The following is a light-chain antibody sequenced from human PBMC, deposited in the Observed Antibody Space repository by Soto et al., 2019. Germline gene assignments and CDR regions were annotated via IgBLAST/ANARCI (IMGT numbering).Light chain of an antibody. CDR3: SSYTVFSTWV. Sequence: QSALTQPASVSGSPGQSITISCTGTSSDVGAYNYVSWYQQHPGKAPKLMIFEVSNRPSGVSNRFSGSKSGNTASLTISGLQAEYEAYYLCSSYTVFSTWVFGGGTKLTVL. CDR2: EVS. V-gene: IGLV2-14*01. J-gene: IGLJ3*02. CDR1: SSDVGAYNY.